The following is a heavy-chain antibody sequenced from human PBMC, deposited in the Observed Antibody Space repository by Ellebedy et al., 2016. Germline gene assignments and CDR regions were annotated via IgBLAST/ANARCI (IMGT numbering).Heavy chain of an antibody. J-gene: IGHJ5*02. CDR1: GFTFSDYY. V-gene: IGHV3-11*01. Sequence: GGSLRLXXAASGFTFSDYYMSWIRQAPGKGLEWVSYISSSGYTIYYTDSVKGRFTISRDNAKNSLYLQMNSLRADDTAVYYCARDPRFGVVVPAASRGLNWFDPWGQGTLVTVSS. CDR3: ARDPRFGVVVPAASRGLNWFDP. D-gene: IGHD2-2*01. CDR2: ISSSGYTI.